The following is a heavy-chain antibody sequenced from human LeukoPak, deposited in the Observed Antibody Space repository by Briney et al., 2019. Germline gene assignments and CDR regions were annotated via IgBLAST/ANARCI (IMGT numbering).Heavy chain of an antibody. D-gene: IGHD3-10*01. CDR2: ISGSGGST. Sequence: GGSLRLSCAASGFTFSSYGMSWVRQAPGKGLEWVSAISGSGGSTYYADSVKGRFTISRDNSKNMLYLQMYSLRAEDTALYYCGKALRTGMFRGVIDYWGQRTPVTVSS. CDR1: GFTFSSYG. J-gene: IGHJ4*02. V-gene: IGHV3-23*01. CDR3: GKALRTGMFRGVIDY.